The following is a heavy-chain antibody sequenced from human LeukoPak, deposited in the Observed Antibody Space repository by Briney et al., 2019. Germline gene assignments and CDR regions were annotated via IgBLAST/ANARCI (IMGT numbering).Heavy chain of an antibody. J-gene: IGHJ4*02. V-gene: IGHV4-34*01. CDR3: ARARETVAIDY. CDR1: GGSFSGYY. CDR2: INNSGST. Sequence: SETLSLACAVYGGSFSGYYWTWIRQSPGKGLQWIGEINNSGSTNCNPSLKSRVTVSVDTSKNQFSLKLTSVTAADTATYYCARARETVAIDYWGQGTLVTVSS. D-gene: IGHD5-12*01.